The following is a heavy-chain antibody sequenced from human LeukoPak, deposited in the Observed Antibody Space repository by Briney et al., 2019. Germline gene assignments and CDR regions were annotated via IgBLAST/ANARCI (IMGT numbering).Heavy chain of an antibody. CDR2: ISGSGGST. J-gene: IGHJ4*02. Sequence: GGSLRLSCAASGFTFSSYAMSWVRQAPGKGLEWVSAISGSGGSTYYADSVKGRFTISRDNSKNTLYLKMNSLRAEDTAVYYCAKDMETTVTTTLDYWGQGTLVTVSS. CDR3: AKDMETTVTTTLDY. D-gene: IGHD4-17*01. V-gene: IGHV3-23*01. CDR1: GFTFSSYA.